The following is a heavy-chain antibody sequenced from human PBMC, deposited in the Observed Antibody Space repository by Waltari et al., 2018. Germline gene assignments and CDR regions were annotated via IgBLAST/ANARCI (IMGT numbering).Heavy chain of an antibody. CDR2: IYSSGTT. CDR1: GGSISSYY. CDR3: ARDRYCSGGSCYGGGGAFDI. Sequence: QVQLQESGPGLVKPSETLSLTCTVSGGSISSYYWSWIRQPPGKGLEWIGYIYSSGTTNNNPSLKSRVTIAVDTSKNQFSLKLSSVTAADTAVYYCARDRYCSGGSCYGGGGAFDIWGQGTMVTVSS. V-gene: IGHV4-59*01. D-gene: IGHD2-15*01. J-gene: IGHJ3*02.